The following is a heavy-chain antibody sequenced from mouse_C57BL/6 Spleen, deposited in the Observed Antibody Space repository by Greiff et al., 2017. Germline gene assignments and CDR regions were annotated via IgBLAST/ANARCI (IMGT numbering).Heavy chain of an antibody. V-gene: IGHV6-3*01. CDR2: IRLKSDNYAT. CDR3: DGYYGDYAMDY. Sequence: EVKVVESGGGLVQPGGSMKLSCVASGFTFSNYWMNWVRQSPEKGLEWVAQIRLKSDNYATHYAESVKGRFTISRDDSKSSVYLQMNNLRAEDTGIYYCDGYYGDYAMDYWGQGTSVTVSS. J-gene: IGHJ4*01. CDR1: GFTFSNYW. D-gene: IGHD2-3*01.